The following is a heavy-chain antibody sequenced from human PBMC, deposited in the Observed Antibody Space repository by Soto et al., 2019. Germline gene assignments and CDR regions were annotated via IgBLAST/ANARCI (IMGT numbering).Heavy chain of an antibody. Sequence: QVQLVPSGAEVKKPWSSVKVSCKASGGTFSSYTISWVRQAPGQGLEWMGRIIPFLGIANYAQKFQGRVTITADESTSTAYMELSSLRSEDTAVYYCARDSSSKAFDIWGQGTMVTVSS. CDR2: IIPFLGIA. CDR3: ARDSSSKAFDI. J-gene: IGHJ3*02. CDR1: GGTFSSYT. D-gene: IGHD6-6*01. V-gene: IGHV1-69*08.